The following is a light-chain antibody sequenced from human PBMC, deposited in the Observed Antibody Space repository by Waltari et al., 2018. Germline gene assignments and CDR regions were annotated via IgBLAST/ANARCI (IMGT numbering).Light chain of an antibody. J-gene: IGLJ2*01. V-gene: IGLV3-21*02. CDR1: NIGRKS. CDR2: DNS. CDR3: QVWDSSTDSVV. Sequence: SYELTQPPSLSVAPGQTASVPCGGNNIGRKSVPWYQQKPGRAPVLVAYDNSVRPSGIPERFSGSNSGNTATLTINRVEAGDEADYFCQVWDSSTDSVVFGGGTKLAVL.